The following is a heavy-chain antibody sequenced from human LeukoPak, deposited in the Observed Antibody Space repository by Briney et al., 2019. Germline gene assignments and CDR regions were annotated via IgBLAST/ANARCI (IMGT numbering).Heavy chain of an antibody. CDR2: IWYDGSNK. Sequence: GGSLRLSCAASGFTFSSYGMHWVRQAPGKGLEWVAVIWYDGSNKYYADSVKGRFTISRDNSKNTLYLQMNSLRAEDTAVYYCAKGRSATGTYDYMDVWGKGTTVTVYS. D-gene: IGHD1-1*01. CDR1: GFTFSSYG. V-gene: IGHV3-33*06. J-gene: IGHJ6*03. CDR3: AKGRSATGTYDYMDV.